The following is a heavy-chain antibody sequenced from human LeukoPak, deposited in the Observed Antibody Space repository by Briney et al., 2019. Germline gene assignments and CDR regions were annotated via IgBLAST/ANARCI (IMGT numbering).Heavy chain of an antibody. V-gene: IGHV3-30-3*01. CDR1: GFTFSSYA. Sequence: GRSLRLSCAASGFTFSSYAMHWVRQAPGKGLEWVAVISYDGSNKYYPDSVKGRFTISRDNSKNTLYLQMNSLRAEDTAVYYCASDSSGYYYGDYWGQGTLVTVSS. J-gene: IGHJ4*02. CDR3: ASDSSGYYYGDY. D-gene: IGHD3-22*01. CDR2: ISYDGSNK.